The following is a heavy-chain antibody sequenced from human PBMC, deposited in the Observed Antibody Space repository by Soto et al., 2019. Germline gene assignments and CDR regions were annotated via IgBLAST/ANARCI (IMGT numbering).Heavy chain of an antibody. CDR1: GGSISSSSYY. CDR3: ARLYYSNYLYYFDY. J-gene: IGHJ4*02. Sequence: SETLSLTCTVSGGSISSSSYYWGWIRQPPGKGLEWIGSIYYSGSTYYNPSLKSRVTISVDTSKNQFSLKLSSVTAADTAVYYCARLYYSNYLYYFDYWGQGTLVTVSS. CDR2: IYYSGST. V-gene: IGHV4-39*01. D-gene: IGHD4-4*01.